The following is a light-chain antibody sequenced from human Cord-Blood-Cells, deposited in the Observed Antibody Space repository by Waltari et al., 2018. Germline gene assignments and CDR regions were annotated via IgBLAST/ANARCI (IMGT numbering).Light chain of an antibody. CDR1: SSDVGGYNY. CDR3: SSYTSSSTLYV. J-gene: IGLJ1*01. Sequence: QSALTQPASVSGSPGQSLTISCTGTSSDVGGYNYVSWYPQHPGKAPKLMIYDVSNRPSGVSNRCAGSKSGNTASLTISGLQAEDEADYYCSSYTSSSTLYVFGTGTKVTVL. CDR2: DVS. V-gene: IGLV2-14*03.